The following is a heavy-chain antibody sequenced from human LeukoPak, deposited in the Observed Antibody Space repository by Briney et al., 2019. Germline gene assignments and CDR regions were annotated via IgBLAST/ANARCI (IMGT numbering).Heavy chain of an antibody. Sequence: PSETLSLTCAVSGGSISSGGYSWSWIRQPPGKGLEWIGYIYHSGSTYYNPSLKSRVTISVDRSKNQFSLKLSSVTAADTAVYYCARVRYSSGWVDYWGQGTLVTVSS. CDR1: GGSISSGGYS. V-gene: IGHV4-30-2*01. CDR2: IYHSGST. D-gene: IGHD6-19*01. J-gene: IGHJ4*02. CDR3: ARVRYSSGWVDY.